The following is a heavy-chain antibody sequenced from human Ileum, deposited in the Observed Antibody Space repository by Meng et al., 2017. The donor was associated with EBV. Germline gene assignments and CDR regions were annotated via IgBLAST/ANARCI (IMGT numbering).Heavy chain of an antibody. Sequence: GQLQESGPRLVKPSGTVSLTCAVSGGSISSSKWWSWVRQSPGTGLEWIGEIYHHGTTNYNPSLKSRVTISVDTSKNKFFLNLTSLTAADTAVYYCARLDSSGYYFGGWFDPWGQGILVTVSS. CDR2: IYHHGTT. J-gene: IGHJ5*02. V-gene: IGHV4-4*02. CDR3: ARLDSSGYYFGGWFDP. CDR1: GGSISSSKW. D-gene: IGHD3-22*01.